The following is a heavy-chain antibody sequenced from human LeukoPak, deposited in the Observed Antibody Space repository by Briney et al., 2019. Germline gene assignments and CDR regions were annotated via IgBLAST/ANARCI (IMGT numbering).Heavy chain of an antibody. CDR3: AKRSYGFSYYFDY. Sequence: GGSLRLSCAASGFTFSSYAMSWVRQAPGKGLEWVSTISGSGGSTYYADSVKGRFTISRDNSKNTRYLQMNSLRAEDTAVYYCAKRSYGFSYYFDYWGQGTLVTVSS. V-gene: IGHV3-23*01. CDR1: GFTFSSYA. J-gene: IGHJ4*02. CDR2: ISGSGGST. D-gene: IGHD5-18*01.